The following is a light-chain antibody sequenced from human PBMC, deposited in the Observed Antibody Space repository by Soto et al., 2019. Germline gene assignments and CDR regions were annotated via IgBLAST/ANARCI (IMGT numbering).Light chain of an antibody. J-gene: IGKJ5*01. Sequence: EIVLTQSPATLSLSPGERATLSCRASQSVSSYLAWYQQKPGQAPRLLISDASNRATGIPARFSGSGSGTDFTLTISSLEPEDFAVYYCQRRTNWPSSTFGQGTRLEIK. CDR2: DAS. CDR1: QSVSSY. V-gene: IGKV3-11*01. CDR3: QRRTNWPSST.